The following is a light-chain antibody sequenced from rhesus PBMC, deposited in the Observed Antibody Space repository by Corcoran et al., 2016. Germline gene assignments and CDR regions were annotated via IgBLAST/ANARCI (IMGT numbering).Light chain of an antibody. CDR2: GAS. Sequence: EIVMTQSPATLALSPGERATLSCRASQSVSSYLAWYQQKPGQAPRPLIYGASSRATGIPDRFSGSESGTEFTLSISSLEPEDVGIYFCLQSSNWPRTFGQGTKVEIK. CDR1: QSVSSY. J-gene: IGKJ1*01. V-gene: IGKV3-24*04. CDR3: LQSSNWPRT.